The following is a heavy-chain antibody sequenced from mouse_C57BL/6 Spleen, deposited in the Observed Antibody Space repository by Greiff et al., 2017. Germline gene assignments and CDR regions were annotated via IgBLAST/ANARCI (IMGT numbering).Heavy chain of an antibody. J-gene: IGHJ3*01. CDR2: IRNKANGYTT. CDR3: ARERCDYVPFAY. CDR1: GFTFTDYY. D-gene: IGHD2-4*01. V-gene: IGHV7-3*01. Sequence: EVKLMESGGGLVQPGGSLSLSCAASGFTFTDYYMSWVRQPPGKALEWLGFIRNKANGYTTEYSASVKGRFTISSDNSQSILYLQMNGLRAEDSATYYCARERCDYVPFAYWGQGTLVTVSA.